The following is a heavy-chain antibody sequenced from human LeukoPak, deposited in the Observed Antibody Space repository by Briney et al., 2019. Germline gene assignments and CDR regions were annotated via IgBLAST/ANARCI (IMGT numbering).Heavy chain of an antibody. D-gene: IGHD4-17*01. CDR2: ISGSGGST. V-gene: IGHV3-23*01. Sequence: GGSLRLSCSASGFTFSSYAMHWVRQAPGKGLEWVSAISGSGGSTYYADSVKGRFTISRDNSKNTLYLQMNSLRAEDTAVYYCAKDYGDYDGYNWFDPWGQGTLVTVSS. J-gene: IGHJ5*02. CDR3: AKDYGDYDGYNWFDP. CDR1: GFTFSSYA.